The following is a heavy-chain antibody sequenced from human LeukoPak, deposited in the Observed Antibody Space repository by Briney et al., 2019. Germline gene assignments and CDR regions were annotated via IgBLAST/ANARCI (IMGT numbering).Heavy chain of an antibody. V-gene: IGHV3-9*01. D-gene: IGHD6-13*01. CDR1: GFTFDDYA. Sequence: GRSLRLSCAASGFTFDDYAMHWVRQAPGKGLEWVSGISWNSGSIGYADSVKGRFTISRDNAKNSLYLQMNSLGAEDTALYYCAKGDSSSWYKGPDYWGQGTLVTVSS. J-gene: IGHJ4*02. CDR2: ISWNSGSI. CDR3: AKGDSSSWYKGPDY.